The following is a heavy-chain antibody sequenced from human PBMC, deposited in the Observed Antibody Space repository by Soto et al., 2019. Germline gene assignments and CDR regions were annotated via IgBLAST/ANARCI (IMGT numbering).Heavy chain of an antibody. Sequence: EVQLLESGGGLVQPGGSLRLSCVASGFTFSNNAVNWVRQAPGKGLEWVSTISGSGHRTYYADSVKGRFTISRDNSKNTVYLQMNSLRADDTAVYYCAKSRPDVDSAMFEYWGQGTLVTVSS. CDR1: GFTFSNNA. CDR3: AKSRPDVDSAMFEY. V-gene: IGHV3-23*01. J-gene: IGHJ4*02. CDR2: ISGSGHRT. D-gene: IGHD5-18*01.